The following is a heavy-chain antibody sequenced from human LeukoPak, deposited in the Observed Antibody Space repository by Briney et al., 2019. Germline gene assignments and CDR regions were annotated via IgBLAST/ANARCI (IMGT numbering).Heavy chain of an antibody. CDR3: AREIPAGTNWFDP. V-gene: IGHV4-59*12. J-gene: IGHJ5*02. Sequence: SETLFLTCSVSGGSINVFYWSWIRQPPGKGLEWIGYVDHSGGTNYNPSLKSRVTISADTAKSQFSLQLSSVTAADTAVYYCAREIPAGTNWFDPWGQGTLVTVSS. CDR2: VDHSGGT. D-gene: IGHD2-2*01. CDR1: GGSINVFY.